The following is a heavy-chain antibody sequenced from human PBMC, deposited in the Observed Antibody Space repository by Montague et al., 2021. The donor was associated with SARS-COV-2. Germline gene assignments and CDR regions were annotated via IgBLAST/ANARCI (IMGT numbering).Heavy chain of an antibody. Sequence: TLSLTCTVSSGSISSGGSIGSGGYYWSWIRQHPGKGLEWIGYIYYSGSTSYNPSLKSRVTISVDTSKNQFSLKLSSVTAADTAVYYCARDLGHRYVAGRSDPWGQGTLVTVSS. CDR3: ARDLGHRYVAGRSDP. D-gene: IGHD5-18*01. J-gene: IGHJ5*02. CDR2: IYYSGST. CDR1: SGSISSGGSIGSGGYY. V-gene: IGHV4-31*03.